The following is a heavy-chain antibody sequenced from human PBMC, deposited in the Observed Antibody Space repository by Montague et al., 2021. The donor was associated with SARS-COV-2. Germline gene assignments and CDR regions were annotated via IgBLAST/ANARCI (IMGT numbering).Heavy chain of an antibody. D-gene: IGHD2-8*01. CDR2: INHSGTT. V-gene: IGHV4-34*01. CDR3: ARGRPVQGWIRHFESVSSGVLDL. Sequence: SETLSLTCAVYRGSVKSYYWTWIRQAPGKGLAWIGEINHSGTTSYNPSLKSRVTMSIDASKRQFSLRLNSVSAADTAVYFCARGRPVQGWIRHFESVSSGVLDLWGPGTLVIVSP. CDR1: RGSVKSYY. J-gene: IGHJ4*03.